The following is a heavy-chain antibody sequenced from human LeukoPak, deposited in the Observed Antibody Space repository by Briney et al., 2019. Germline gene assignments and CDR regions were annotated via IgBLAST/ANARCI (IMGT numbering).Heavy chain of an antibody. J-gene: IGHJ1*01. D-gene: IGHD3-10*01. CDR3: AKGVYGSGNYLKYFEH. CDR1: GFTFSSYG. V-gene: IGHV3-30*02. CDR2: IRYDGSNK. Sequence: GGSLRLSCAASGFTFSSYGMHWVRQAPGKGLEWVAFIRYDGSNKYYADSVKGRFTISRDNSKNTLYLQMNSLRAGDTAVYYCAKGVYGSGNYLKYFEHWGHGTLVTVSS.